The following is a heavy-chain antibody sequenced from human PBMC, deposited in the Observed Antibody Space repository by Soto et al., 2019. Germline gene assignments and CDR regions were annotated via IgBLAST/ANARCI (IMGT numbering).Heavy chain of an antibody. CDR3: ARTTAVPNTLRSRYFFDY. CDR2: IGEGGVSR. CDR1: GFDFSTYA. V-gene: IGHV3-23*01. D-gene: IGHD1-7*01. J-gene: IGHJ4*02. Sequence: EVRLLESGGGLVQPGGSLRLSCVASGFDFSTYAMSWVRQAPGKGLEWVSVIGEGGVSRVYADAVKGRFTISRDNSKNTLYLQMTSLRVDDTAMYYCARTTAVPNTLRSRYFFDYWGQGTLVTVSS.